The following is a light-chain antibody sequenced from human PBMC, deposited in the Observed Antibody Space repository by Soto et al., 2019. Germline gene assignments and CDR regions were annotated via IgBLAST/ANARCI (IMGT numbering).Light chain of an antibody. CDR3: QQYATSPLT. CDR1: QSVNSN. CDR2: DAS. Sequence: EIVMTQSPATLSVSPGERAALSCRASQSVNSNLAWYQHKPGQAPRLLIYDASSRATGIPDRFSGSGSGTDFTLTISRLEPEDFAVYYCQQYATSPLTFGGGTKVDIK. V-gene: IGKV3-20*01. J-gene: IGKJ4*01.